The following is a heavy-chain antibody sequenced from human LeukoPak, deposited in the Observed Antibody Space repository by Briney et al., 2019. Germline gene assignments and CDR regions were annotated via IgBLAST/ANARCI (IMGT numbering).Heavy chain of an antibody. D-gene: IGHD6-6*01. CDR2: ISSSSSYI. CDR3: ARGEQLVRAKVYFDY. Sequence: PGGSLRLSCAASGFTFSSYGMHWVRQAPGKGLEWVSSISSSSSYIYYADSVKGRFTISRDNAKNSLYLQMNSLRAEDTAVYYCARGEQLVRAKVYFDYWGQGTLVTVSS. J-gene: IGHJ4*02. CDR1: GFTFSSYG. V-gene: IGHV3-21*01.